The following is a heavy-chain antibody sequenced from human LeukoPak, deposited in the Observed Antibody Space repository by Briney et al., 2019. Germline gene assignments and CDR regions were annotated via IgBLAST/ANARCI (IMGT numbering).Heavy chain of an antibody. CDR3: ARVPLRFLEPFDY. V-gene: IGHV4-34*01. J-gene: IGHJ4*02. Sequence: PSETLSLTCAVYGGSISGYYWSWIRQPPEKGLEWIGEISHRGRTHYTPSLLSRVTMSVDTSKNQFALNLNSVTAADTAVYYCARVPLRFLEPFDYWGQGILVTVSS. CDR1: GGSISGYY. CDR2: ISHRGRT. D-gene: IGHD3-3*01.